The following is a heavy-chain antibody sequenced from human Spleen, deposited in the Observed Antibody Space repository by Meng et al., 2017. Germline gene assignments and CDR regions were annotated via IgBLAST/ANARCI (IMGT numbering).Heavy chain of an antibody. CDR1: GDRVSSNNGA. Sequence: AQPRPSGPRLVKPSQNLPGTCAISGDRVSSNNGAWNWIRQSPSRGLEWLGRTYYRSKWYNEYAVSVKSRITINPDTSKNQLSLQLSSVTPEDTAVYYCARGVTTFDYWGQGTLVTVSS. V-gene: IGHV6-1*01. D-gene: IGHD4-17*01. CDR3: ARGVTTFDY. CDR2: TYYRSKWYN. J-gene: IGHJ4*02.